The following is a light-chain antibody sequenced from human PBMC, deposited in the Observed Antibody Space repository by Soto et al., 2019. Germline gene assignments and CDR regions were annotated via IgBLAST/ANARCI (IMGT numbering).Light chain of an antibody. CDR3: QQYGTSRVT. Sequence: EVVLTQSPGTLSLYPGERATLSCRASQSINNNLAWYQHKPGQAPRLLIYSASSRAAGIPDRFSGSGSRTDFTLTISRLEPEDFAVYYCQQYGTSRVTFGPGTKVDIK. CDR2: SAS. V-gene: IGKV3-20*01. J-gene: IGKJ3*01. CDR1: QSINNN.